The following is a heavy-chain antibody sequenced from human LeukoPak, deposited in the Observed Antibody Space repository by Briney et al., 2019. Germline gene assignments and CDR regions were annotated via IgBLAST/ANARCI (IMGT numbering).Heavy chain of an antibody. V-gene: IGHV3-21*01. CDR2: ITGSSIYI. CDR3: ARGVGDSRLNFDY. D-gene: IGHD6-13*01. J-gene: IGHJ4*02. CDR1: GFPFSDYK. Sequence: GGSLRLSCAASGFPFSDYKMNWVRQAPGKGLEWVSSITGSSIYIYYADSVKGRFSISRDNAKNSLYLQMNSVRAEDTAVYYCARGVGDSRLNFDYWGQRTLVTVS.